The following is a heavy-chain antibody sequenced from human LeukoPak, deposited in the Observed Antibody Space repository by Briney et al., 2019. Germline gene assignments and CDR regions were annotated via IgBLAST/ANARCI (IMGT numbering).Heavy chain of an antibody. J-gene: IGHJ6*02. CDR1: GYTLTELS. D-gene: IGHD3-16*01. CDR3: AIKNRDQVITDFYYYYGMDV. CDR2: FDPEDGET. V-gene: IGHV1-24*01. Sequence: ASVKVSCKVSGYTLTELSMHWVRQAPGKGLEWMGGFDPEDGETIYAQKFQGRVTMTEDTSTDTAYMELSSLRSEDTAVYYCAIKNRDQVITDFYYYYGMDVWGQGTTVTVSS.